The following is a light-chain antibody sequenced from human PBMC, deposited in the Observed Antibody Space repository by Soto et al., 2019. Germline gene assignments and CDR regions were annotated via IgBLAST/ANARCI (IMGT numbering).Light chain of an antibody. CDR3: HQRQRWPRT. J-gene: IGKJ1*01. V-gene: IGKV1-5*01. CDR1: QSIGSS. Sequence: DIQMTQSPSTLSASVGDRVTITCRASQSIGSSLAWYQQKPGKGPKLLIYDASTLESGVPSRFSGSGFGTDFTLTITSLEPEDFAFYYCHQRQRWPRTFGQGTKVEIK. CDR2: DAS.